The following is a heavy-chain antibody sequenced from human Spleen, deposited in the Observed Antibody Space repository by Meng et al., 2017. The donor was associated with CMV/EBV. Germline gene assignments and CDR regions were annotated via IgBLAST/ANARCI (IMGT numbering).Heavy chain of an antibody. V-gene: IGHV4-34*01. CDR3: ARVSTGAGYDAFDI. CDR2: INHSGST. Sequence: SETLSLTCAVYGGSFSGYYWSWIRQPPGKGLEWIGEINHSGSTNYNPSLKSRVTISVDTSKNQFSLKLSSVTAADTAVYYCARVSTGAGYDAFDIWGQGKMVTVSS. J-gene: IGHJ3*02. CDR1: GGSFSGYY. D-gene: IGHD5-12*01.